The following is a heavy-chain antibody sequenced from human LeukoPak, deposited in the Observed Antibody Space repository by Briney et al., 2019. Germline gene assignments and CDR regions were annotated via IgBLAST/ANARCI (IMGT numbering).Heavy chain of an antibody. Sequence: GGSLRLSCAASGFTFSNAWMSWVRQAPGKGLEWVGRIKSKTDGGTTDYAAPVKGRFTISRDDSKNTLYLQMNSLKTEDTAVYYCTTGGHPNYDFWSGSYYYYGMDVWGQGTTVTVSS. D-gene: IGHD3-3*01. CDR1: GFTFSNAW. CDR2: IKSKTDGGTT. CDR3: TTGGHPNYDFWSGSYYYYGMDV. J-gene: IGHJ6*02. V-gene: IGHV3-15*01.